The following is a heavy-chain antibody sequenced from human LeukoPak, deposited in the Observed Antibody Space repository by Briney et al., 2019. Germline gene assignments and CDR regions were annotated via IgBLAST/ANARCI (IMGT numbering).Heavy chain of an antibody. CDR3: ARRYYDSSGYFNHFDY. Sequence: SETLSLICTVSGGSISSYYWNWIRQPPGKGLEWIGYIYYSGSTNYNPSLKSRVTISVDTSKNQFSLKLSSVTAADTAVYYCARRYYDSSGYFNHFDYWGQGTLVTVSS. D-gene: IGHD3-22*01. CDR1: GGSISSYY. CDR2: IYYSGST. V-gene: IGHV4-59*12. J-gene: IGHJ4*02.